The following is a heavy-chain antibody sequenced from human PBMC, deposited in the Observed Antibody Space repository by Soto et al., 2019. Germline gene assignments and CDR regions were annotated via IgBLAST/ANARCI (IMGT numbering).Heavy chain of an antibody. J-gene: IGHJ6*02. CDR1: GYPFTSSG. CDR3: APDPYCGSAPGCSALDA. Sequence: ASVKVSCKASGYPFTSSGFSWVRQAPGQGLEWMGWISAYNGNTLYAQKFKGRVTMTTDTSTSTAYMELGSLRSDDTAVYYCAPDPYCGSAPGCSALDAWGQGTKVTVSS. V-gene: IGHV1-18*04. CDR2: ISAYNGNT. D-gene: IGHD2-21*01.